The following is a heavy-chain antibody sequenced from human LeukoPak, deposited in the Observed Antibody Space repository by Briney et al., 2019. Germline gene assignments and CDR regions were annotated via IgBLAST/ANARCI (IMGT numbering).Heavy chain of an antibody. J-gene: IGHJ4*02. CDR2: ISAGDDST. CDR3: AKVFFPPPYYFNS. D-gene: IGHD2-21*01. CDR1: GFTSSSYV. Sequence: GGSLRRSCAASGFTSSSYVMSWVRQTPGKGLEWVSTISAGDDSTYYADSVKGRFTISRDNSKNTLYLQMNSLRAGDTGIYYCAKVFFPPPYYFNSWGQGTLVTVSS. V-gene: IGHV3-23*01.